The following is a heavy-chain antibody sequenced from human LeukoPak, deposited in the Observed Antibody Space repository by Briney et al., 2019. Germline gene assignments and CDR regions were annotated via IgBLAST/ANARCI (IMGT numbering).Heavy chain of an antibody. D-gene: IGHD3-10*01. CDR1: GLTFSNYG. V-gene: IGHV3-30*03. J-gene: IGHJ6*02. CDR3: ATDIISWFGEFDYGLAV. Sequence: GGSLRLSCAASGLTFSNYGMHWVRQAPGKGLEWVALISYHGSNKYYTDSVKGRFTISRDNSKHTLYRQMNSLRAEDTGVYYCATDIISWFGEFDYGLAVWGEGTTVTVS. CDR2: ISYHGSNK.